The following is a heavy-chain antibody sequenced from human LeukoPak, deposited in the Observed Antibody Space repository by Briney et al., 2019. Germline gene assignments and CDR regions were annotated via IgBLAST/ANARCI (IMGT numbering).Heavy chain of an antibody. J-gene: IGHJ4*02. Sequence: PGGSLRLSCAASGFTFSSYWMSWVRQAPGKGLEWVANIKQDGSEKYYVDSVKGRFTISRDNAKNSLYLQMNSLRAEDAAVYYCITRGGSFSIFDYWGQGTLVTVSS. CDR3: ITRGGSFSIFDY. V-gene: IGHV3-7*03. D-gene: IGHD1-26*01. CDR1: GFTFSSYW. CDR2: IKQDGSEK.